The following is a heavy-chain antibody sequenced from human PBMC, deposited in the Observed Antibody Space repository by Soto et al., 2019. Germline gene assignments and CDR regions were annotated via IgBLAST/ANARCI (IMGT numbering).Heavy chain of an antibody. CDR1: GFTFSSYE. J-gene: IGHJ6*02. CDR2: ISSSGSTI. CDR3: ATDSSTHKETHYYYYYGMDV. D-gene: IGHD2-2*01. Sequence: GSLRLSCAASGFTFSSYEMNWVRQAPGKGLEWVSYISSSGSTIYYADSVKGRFTISRDNAKNSLYLQMNSLRAEDTAVYYCATDSSTHKETHYYYYYGMDVWGQGTTVTVSS. V-gene: IGHV3-48*03.